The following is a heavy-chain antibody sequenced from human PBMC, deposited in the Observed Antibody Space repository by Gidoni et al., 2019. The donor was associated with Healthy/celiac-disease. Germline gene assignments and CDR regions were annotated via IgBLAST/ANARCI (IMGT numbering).Heavy chain of an antibody. V-gene: IGHV4-59*01. J-gene: IGHJ4*02. CDR1: GGSISSYY. CDR3: AREIRGWGDYFDY. CDR2: IYYSGST. D-gene: IGHD7-27*01. Sequence: QVQLQESGPGLVKPSATLSLTCTVSGGSISSYYWSWIRQPPGKGLEWIGYIYYSGSTNYNPSLKSRVTISVDTSKNQFSLKLSSVTAADTAVYYCAREIRGWGDYFDYWGQGTLVTVSS.